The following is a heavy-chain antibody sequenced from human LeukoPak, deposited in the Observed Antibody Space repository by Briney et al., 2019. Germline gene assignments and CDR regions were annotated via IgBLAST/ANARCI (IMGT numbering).Heavy chain of an antibody. CDR3: ARHPLDYDILTGYYIEDAFDI. CDR2: IITNFGTA. J-gene: IGHJ3*02. Sequence: EASVKVSCKASGGTFSSYAISWVRQAPGQGLEWMGRIITNFGTANYAQKFQGRVTITTDESTSTAYMELSSLRSEDTAVYYCARHPLDYDILTGYYIEDAFDIWGQGTMVTVSS. V-gene: IGHV1-69*05. D-gene: IGHD3-9*01. CDR1: GGTFSSYA.